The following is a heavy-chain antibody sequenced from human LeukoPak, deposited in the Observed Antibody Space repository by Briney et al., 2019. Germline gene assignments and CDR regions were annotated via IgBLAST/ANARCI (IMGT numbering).Heavy chain of an antibody. CDR2: IYTSGST. Sequence: PSETLSLTCTVSGGSISSGSYYWSWIRQPAGKGLEWIGRIYTSGSTNYNPSLKSRVTISVDTSKNQFSLKLSSVTAADTAVYYCARADGSWFDPWGQGTLVTVSS. D-gene: IGHD1-26*01. CDR3: ARADGSWFDP. V-gene: IGHV4-61*02. CDR1: GGSISSGSYY. J-gene: IGHJ5*02.